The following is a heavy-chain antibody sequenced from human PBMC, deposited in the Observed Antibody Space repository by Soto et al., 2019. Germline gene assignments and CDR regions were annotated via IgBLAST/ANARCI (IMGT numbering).Heavy chain of an antibody. V-gene: IGHV3-30*18. J-gene: IGHJ4*02. CDR3: AKDPYDFWSGYYNYFDY. Sequence: GGSLRLSCAASGFTFSSYGMHWVRQAPGKGLEWVAVISYDGSNKYYADSVKGRFTISRDNSKNTLYLQMNSLRAEDTAVYYCAKDPYDFWSGYYNYFDYWGQGTLVTVSS. CDR1: GFTFSSYG. CDR2: ISYDGSNK. D-gene: IGHD3-3*01.